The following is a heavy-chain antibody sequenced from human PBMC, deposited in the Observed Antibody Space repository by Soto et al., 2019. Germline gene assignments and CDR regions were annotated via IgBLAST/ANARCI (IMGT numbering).Heavy chain of an antibody. CDR3: ARGEGGPRWGSIDY. CDR2: INPNSGGT. Sequence: QVQLVQSGAEVKKPGASVKVSCKASGYTFTGYYMHWVRQAPGQGLEWMGWINPNSGGTKYAQKFQGWVTMTRDTSLSTAYMELSRLRSDDTAVYYCARGEGGPRWGSIDYWGQGTLVTVSS. D-gene: IGHD2-21*01. CDR1: GYTFTGYY. J-gene: IGHJ4*02. V-gene: IGHV1-2*04.